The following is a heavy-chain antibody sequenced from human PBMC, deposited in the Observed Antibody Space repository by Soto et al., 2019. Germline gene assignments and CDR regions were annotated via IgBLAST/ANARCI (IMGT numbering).Heavy chain of an antibody. Sequence: ESGGGVVQPGRSLRLSCAASGFSFENYGMHWVRQAPGRGLEWVAIIWYDGSLQYYAAAVKGRFTISRDNSKNTLYLEMKSLRAEDTAVYYCANLWGDGYNLGQDYNGMDVWGQGPTVIVSS. V-gene: IGHV3-33*06. CDR1: GFSFENYG. D-gene: IGHD5-12*01. J-gene: IGHJ6*02. CDR2: IWYDGSLQ. CDR3: ANLWGDGYNLGQDYNGMDV.